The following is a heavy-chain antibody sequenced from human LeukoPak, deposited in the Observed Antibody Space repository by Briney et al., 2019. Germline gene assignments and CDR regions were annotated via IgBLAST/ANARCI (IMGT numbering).Heavy chain of an antibody. D-gene: IGHD2-8*01. J-gene: IGHJ6*03. Sequence: GGSLRLSCAASGFTFSGYAMHWVRRAPGKGLEWVSAISGSGGSTYYADSVKGRFTISRDNSKNTLYLQMNSLRAEDTAVYYCAKRFMLYYMDVWGKGTTVTVSS. CDR3: AKRFMLYYMDV. CDR1: GFTFSGYA. V-gene: IGHV3-23*01. CDR2: ISGSGGST.